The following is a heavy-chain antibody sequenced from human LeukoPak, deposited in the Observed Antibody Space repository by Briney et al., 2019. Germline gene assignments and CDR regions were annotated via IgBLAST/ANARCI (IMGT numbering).Heavy chain of an antibody. CDR3: TAHHTESCLGY. CDR2: IKSKTAGGTI. D-gene: IGHD2-2*02. CDR1: GFTFTNAW. J-gene: IGHJ4*02. Sequence: PGGSLRLSCVASGFTFTNAWMSWVRQAPGKGLEWVGRIKSKTAGGTIDYAAPVKGRFTISRDDSKNTLYLQMNSLKTEDTAVYCCTAHHTESCLGYWGQGTLVTVSS. V-gene: IGHV3-15*01.